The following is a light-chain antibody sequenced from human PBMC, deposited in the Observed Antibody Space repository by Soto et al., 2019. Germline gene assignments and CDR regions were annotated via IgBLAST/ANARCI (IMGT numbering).Light chain of an antibody. CDR3: QKQGT. CDR1: RSLSSSY. CDR2: AAS. J-gene: IGKJ2*01. V-gene: IGKV3-20*01. Sequence: EIVLTQSPGTLSLSPGERATLSCRASRSLSSSYVVWYQQKPGQAPRLLIYAASRRATGIPDRFSGSESATEYTLTISRLQPEDFAVYYCQKQGTFGQGTKLEIK.